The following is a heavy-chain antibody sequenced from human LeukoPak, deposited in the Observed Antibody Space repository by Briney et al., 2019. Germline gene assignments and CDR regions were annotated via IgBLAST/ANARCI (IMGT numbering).Heavy chain of an antibody. CDR3: GRDNTIFGAAHINQ. CDR1: GFTFSSYW. CDR2: VKPDGSDK. J-gene: IGHJ4*02. Sequence: PGGSLRLSCAASGFTFSSYWMSWVRQAPGKGLEWVANVKPDGSDKYYVGSVKGRFTISRDNAKNSLYLQMNNLRADETAVYYCGRDNTIFGAAHINQWGQGTLVTVSS. V-gene: IGHV3-7*01. D-gene: IGHD3-3*01.